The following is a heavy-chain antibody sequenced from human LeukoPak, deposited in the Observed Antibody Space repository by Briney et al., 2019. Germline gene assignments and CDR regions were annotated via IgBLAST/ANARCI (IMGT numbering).Heavy chain of an antibody. V-gene: IGHV4-4*09. CDR2: IYTSGST. J-gene: IGHJ4*02. D-gene: IGHD3-10*01. CDR3: ARRFSHFDY. Sequence: SETLSLTCTVSGGSTSSYYWSWIRQPPGKGLEWIGYIYTSGSTNYNPSLKSRVTISVDTSKNQFSLKLSSVTAADTAVYYCARRFSHFDYWGQGTLVTVSS. CDR1: GGSTSSYY.